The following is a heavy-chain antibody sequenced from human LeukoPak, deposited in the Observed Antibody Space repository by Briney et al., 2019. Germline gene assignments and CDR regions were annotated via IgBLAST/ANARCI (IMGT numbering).Heavy chain of an antibody. CDR1: GGSISSYY. CDR2: IYYSGST. CDR3: VTSSSSTVHYYYYMDV. D-gene: IGHD6-6*01. V-gene: IGHV4-59*01. J-gene: IGHJ6*03. Sequence: KPSETLSLTCTVSGGSISSYYWSWIRQPPGKGLEWIGYIYYSGSTNYNPSLKSRVTISVDTSKNQFSLKLSSVTAADTAVYYCVTSSSSTVHYYYYMDVWGKGTTVTVSS.